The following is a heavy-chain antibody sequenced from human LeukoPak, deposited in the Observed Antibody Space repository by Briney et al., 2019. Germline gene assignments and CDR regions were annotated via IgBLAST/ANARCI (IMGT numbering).Heavy chain of an antibody. J-gene: IGHJ4*02. CDR3: ARNCYGDYDY. D-gene: IGHD4-17*01. CDR2: IKQDGSEK. CDR1: GFTFSSYW. V-gene: IGHV3-7*01. Sequence: GGSLRLSCAASGFTFSSYWMSWVRQGPGKGLEWWANIKQDGSEKYYVDSVKGRFTISRDNAKNSLYLQMSSLRAEDTAVYYCARNCYGDYDYWGQGTLVTVSS.